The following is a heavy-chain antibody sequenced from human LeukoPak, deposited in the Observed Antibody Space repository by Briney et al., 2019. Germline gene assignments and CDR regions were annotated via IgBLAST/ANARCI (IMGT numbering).Heavy chain of an antibody. D-gene: IGHD1-26*01. CDR3: AKGYSGSHYGYFDF. J-gene: IGHJ4*02. CDR2: ITWNSDTK. CDR1: GFTFDDYA. V-gene: IGHV3-9*01. Sequence: PGRSLRLSCAASGFTFDDYAMHWVRQAPGKGLEWVSGITWNSDTKAYADSVKGRFTISRDNAKNSLYLQMNSLRAEDTALYYCAKGYSGSHYGYFDFWGQGTLVTVSS.